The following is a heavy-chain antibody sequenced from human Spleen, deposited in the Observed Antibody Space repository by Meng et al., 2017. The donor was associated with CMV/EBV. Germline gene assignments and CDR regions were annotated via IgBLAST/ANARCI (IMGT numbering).Heavy chain of an antibody. J-gene: IGHJ4*02. CDR1: GFTFSDFA. CDR3: AMGSDAYA. Sequence: VQLLGSGGGLVKPGGSLRLSWAASGFTFSDFAITWVRQAPGQGLEWVSTTTKDGTTYYANSVKGRFSISRDNSKNTVFVDMNTLRAEDTALYYCAMGSDAYAWGQGTLVTVSS. V-gene: IGHV3-23*01. D-gene: IGHD3-16*01. CDR2: TTKDGTT.